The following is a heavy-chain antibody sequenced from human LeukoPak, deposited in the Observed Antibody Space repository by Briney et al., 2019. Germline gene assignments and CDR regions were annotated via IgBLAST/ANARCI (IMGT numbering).Heavy chain of an antibody. CDR2: INPNSGGT. CDR3: ARVGHCSSTSCYADAFDI. J-gene: IGHJ3*02. D-gene: IGHD2-2*01. Sequence: ASVKVSCKASGYTFTDYYIHWVRQAPGQGLEWMGWINPNSGGTNYAQKFQGWVTMTRDTSISTAYMELSRLRSDDTAVYYCARVGHCSSTSCYADAFDIWGQGTMVTVSS. V-gene: IGHV1-2*04. CDR1: GYTFTDYY.